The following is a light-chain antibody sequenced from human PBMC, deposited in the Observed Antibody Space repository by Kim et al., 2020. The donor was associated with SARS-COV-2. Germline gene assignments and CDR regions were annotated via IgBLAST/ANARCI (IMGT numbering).Light chain of an antibody. CDR1: DIGSKS. CDR3: QVWDSSSDHPNWV. Sequence: GKTAKITCGGNDIGSKSVHWYQQKPGQAPVRVIYYDSDRPSGIPERFSGSNSGNTATLTISRVEAGDEADYYCQVWDSSSDHPNWVFGGGTQLTVL. J-gene: IGLJ3*02. CDR2: YDS. V-gene: IGLV3-21*04.